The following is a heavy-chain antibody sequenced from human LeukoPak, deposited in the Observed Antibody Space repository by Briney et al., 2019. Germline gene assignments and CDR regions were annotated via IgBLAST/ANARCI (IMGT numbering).Heavy chain of an antibody. CDR1: GFSFEDYG. D-gene: IGHD5-12*01. CDR2: INWNGDDT. CDR3: ARDGEIVGARFDF. J-gene: IGHJ4*02. V-gene: IGHV3-20*04. Sequence: GGSLRLPCVASGFSFEDYGMSWVRQAPGKGLEWVASINWNGDDTSYADSVRGRFTISRDNAKNSLFLQMNSLRADDTAFYYCARDGEIVGARFDFWGQGSLVTVSS.